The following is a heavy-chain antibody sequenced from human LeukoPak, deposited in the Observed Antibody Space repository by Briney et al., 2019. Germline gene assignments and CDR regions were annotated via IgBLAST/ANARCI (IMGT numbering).Heavy chain of an antibody. D-gene: IGHD1-1*01. J-gene: IGHJ4*02. V-gene: IGHV3-21*01. Sequence: GGSLRLSCAASGLTFSTYTMNWVRQAPGKGLEWVSSISSSSSYIYYADSVKGRFTISRDNAKNSLYLQMNSLRAEDTAVYYCARYKTYYFDYWGQGTLVTVSS. CDR2: ISSSSSYI. CDR3: ARYKTYYFDY. CDR1: GLTFSTYT.